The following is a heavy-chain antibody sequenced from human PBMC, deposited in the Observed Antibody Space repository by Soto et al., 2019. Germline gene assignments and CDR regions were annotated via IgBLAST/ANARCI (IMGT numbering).Heavy chain of an antibody. CDR1: GDSVSSNSAA. V-gene: IGHV6-1*01. D-gene: IGHD3-3*01. CDR3: AREYLYDFWSGYYYYGMDV. CDR2: TYYRSKWYN. J-gene: IGHJ6*02. Sequence: QTLSLTCAISGDSVSSNSAAWNWIRQSPSRGLEWLGRTYYRSKWYNDYAVSVKSRITINPDTSKNQFSLQLNSVTPEDTAVYYCAREYLYDFWSGYYYYGMDVWGQGTTVTVSS.